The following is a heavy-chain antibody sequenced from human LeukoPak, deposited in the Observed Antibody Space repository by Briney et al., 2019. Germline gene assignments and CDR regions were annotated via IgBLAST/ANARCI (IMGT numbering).Heavy chain of an antibody. CDR3: ARENDTSGFSASGFDS. D-gene: IGHD3-22*01. J-gene: IGHJ4*02. CDR1: GGSISGYY. Sequence: SETLSLTCTVSGGSISGYYWNWIRQPPGKGLEWIGYIYCTGSTNYNPSLKGRVTISVDTSKNQFSLELSSVTAADTAVYYCARENDTSGFSASGFDSWGQGTLVTVSS. CDR2: IYCTGST. V-gene: IGHV4-59*01.